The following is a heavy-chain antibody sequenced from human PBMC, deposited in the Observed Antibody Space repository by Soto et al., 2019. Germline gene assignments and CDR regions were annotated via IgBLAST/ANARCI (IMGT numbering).Heavy chain of an antibody. CDR2: ISFDGTKK. Sequence: GGSLRLACAASGFTFNIYALHWVRKAQGKGLEWVAVISFDGTKKYYSDSVKGRLTISRDNLKNTLYLQMNNLRVEDAALYFCAREDDYGYRYINYGLDVWGQGTTVTVSS. J-gene: IGHJ6*02. CDR1: GFTFNIYA. CDR3: AREDDYGYRYINYGLDV. V-gene: IGHV3-30-3*01. D-gene: IGHD4-17*01.